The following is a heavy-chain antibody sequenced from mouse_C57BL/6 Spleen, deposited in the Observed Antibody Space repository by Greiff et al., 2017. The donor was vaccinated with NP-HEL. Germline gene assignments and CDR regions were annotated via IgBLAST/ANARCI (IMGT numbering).Heavy chain of an antibody. Sequence: VQLKESGGDLVKPGGSLKLSCAASGFTFSSYGMSWVRQTPDKRLEWVATISSGGSCTYYPDSVKGRFTISRDNAKNTLYLQMSSLKSEDTAMYYCARHALYYYGSTRGDYFDYWGQGTTLTVSS. CDR2: ISSGGSCT. CDR1: GFTFSSYG. D-gene: IGHD1-1*01. CDR3: ARHALYYYGSTRGDYFDY. V-gene: IGHV5-6*01. J-gene: IGHJ2*01.